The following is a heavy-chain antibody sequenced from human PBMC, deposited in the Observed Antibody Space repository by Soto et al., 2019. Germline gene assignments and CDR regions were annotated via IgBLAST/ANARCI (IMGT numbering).Heavy chain of an antibody. J-gene: IGHJ6*02. CDR1: RYTCTNFY. CDR3: ARSQVGRPLDV. Sequence: ASVKVSCKASRYTCTNFYIHGLVQAPLQWLEWMGIINPSGGSTTYPQKFQGRVTMTRDTSTSTVHMELITLRSEDTAVYYCARSQVGRPLDVWGPGTTVTVSS. D-gene: IGHD1-26*01. V-gene: IGHV1-46*01. CDR2: INPSGGST.